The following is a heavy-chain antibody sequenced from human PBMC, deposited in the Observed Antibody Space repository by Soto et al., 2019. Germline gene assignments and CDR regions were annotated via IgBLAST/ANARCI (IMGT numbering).Heavy chain of an antibody. CDR3: ARGFYDFWSGYYSSENRPMDVWGQEDV. CDR1: GGTFSSYA. J-gene: IGHJ6*02. D-gene: IGHD3-3*01. CDR2: IIPIFGPA. Sequence: SSVKVSCKASGGTFSSYAISWVRQAPGQGLEWMGGIIPIFGPANYAQKFQGRVTITADESTSTAYMELSSLRSEDTAVYYCARGFYDFWSGYYSSENRPMDVWGQEDVWGQGTTVTVAS. V-gene: IGHV1-69*13.